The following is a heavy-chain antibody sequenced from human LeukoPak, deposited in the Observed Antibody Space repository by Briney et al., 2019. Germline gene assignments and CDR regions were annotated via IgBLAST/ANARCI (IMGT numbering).Heavy chain of an antibody. CDR2: IYHSGST. CDR3: ARDPHTLGYCSGSSCYSLQLFDY. CDR1: GYSISSGYY. J-gene: IGHJ4*02. D-gene: IGHD2-15*01. Sequence: PSETLSLTCTVSGYSISSGYYWGWIRQPPGKGLEWIGSIYHSGSTYYNPSLKSRVSISVDTSKNQFSLRLSSVTASDTAVYYCARDPHTLGYCSGSSCYSLQLFDYWGQGTLVTVSS. V-gene: IGHV4-38-2*02.